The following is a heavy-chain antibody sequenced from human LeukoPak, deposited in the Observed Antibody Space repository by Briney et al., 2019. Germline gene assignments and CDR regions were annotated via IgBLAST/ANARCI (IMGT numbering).Heavy chain of an antibody. J-gene: IGHJ4*02. Sequence: SETLSLTCTVSGGSLSNYYWNWIRQPPGKGLEWIGYIYSSGNTNYNPSLKSRVAISLDTSRKEFSLKMSSVTAADTAVNYCARGIHGDPYFDYWRRGTRVTVSS. CDR2: IYSSGNT. CDR1: GGSLSNYY. V-gene: IGHV4-59*01. CDR3: ARGIHGDPYFDY. D-gene: IGHD4-17*01.